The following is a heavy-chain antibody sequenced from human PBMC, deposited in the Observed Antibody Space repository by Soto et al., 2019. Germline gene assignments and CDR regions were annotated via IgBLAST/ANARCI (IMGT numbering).Heavy chain of an antibody. D-gene: IGHD6-19*01. Sequence: PGGSLRLSCAASGFTFSSYGMHWVRQAPGKGLEWVAVISYDGSNKYYADSVKGRFTISRDNSKNTLYLQMNSLRAEDTAVYYCAKDRLLSSSAFDYWGQGTLVTVSS. CDR2: ISYDGSNK. J-gene: IGHJ4*02. CDR3: AKDRLLSSSAFDY. CDR1: GFTFSSYG. V-gene: IGHV3-30*18.